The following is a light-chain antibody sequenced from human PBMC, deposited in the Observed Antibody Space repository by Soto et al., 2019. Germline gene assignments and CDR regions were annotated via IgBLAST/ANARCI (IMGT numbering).Light chain of an antibody. V-gene: IGKV1-5*01. CDR3: QQSYSTPFT. J-gene: IGKJ3*01. CDR1: QSISNW. CDR2: DAS. Sequence: DIQMTQSPSTLSASVGDRVTITCRASQSISNWLAWYQQKPGNAPKLLISDASNLVSGVPSRFSGSGSGTEFTLTISSLQPEDFATYYCQQSYSTPFTFGPGTKVDIK.